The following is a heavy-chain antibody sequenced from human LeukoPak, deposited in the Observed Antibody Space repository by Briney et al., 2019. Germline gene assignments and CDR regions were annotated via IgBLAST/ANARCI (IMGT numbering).Heavy chain of an antibody. D-gene: IGHD4-23*01. CDR2: ISAYNGNT. CDR1: GYTFTSYG. Sequence: ASVKVSCKASGYTFTSYGISWVRQAPGQGLEWMGWISAYNGNTNYAQKLQGRVTMTTDTSTSTAYMELRSLRSDDTAVYYCARDGSGGNSSNYYYGMDVWGQGTTVTVSS. J-gene: IGHJ6*02. CDR3: ARDGSGGNSSNYYYGMDV. V-gene: IGHV1-18*01.